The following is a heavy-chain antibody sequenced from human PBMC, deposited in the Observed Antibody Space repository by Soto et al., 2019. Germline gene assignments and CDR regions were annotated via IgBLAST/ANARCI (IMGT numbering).Heavy chain of an antibody. CDR2: RWYAGSNK. V-gene: IGHV3-33*01. J-gene: IGHJ6*02. Sequence: QVKLVESGGGVVQPGRSLRLSCAASGFTFSSYGMHWVRQAPGKGLEWVAVRWYAGSNKYYADSVKGRFTISRDNSTSTLYLQMNSLRAADTAVYYCARKSLPYDDGSSHYYYCCMEVCGHGTTVTVSS. CDR3: ARKSLPYDDGSSHYYYCCMEV. D-gene: IGHD3-22*01. CDR1: GFTFSSYG.